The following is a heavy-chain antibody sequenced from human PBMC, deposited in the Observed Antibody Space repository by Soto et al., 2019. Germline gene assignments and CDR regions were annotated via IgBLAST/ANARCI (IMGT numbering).Heavy chain of an antibody. CDR3: ARDRGSNYAFDY. J-gene: IGHJ4*02. V-gene: IGHV4-31*03. D-gene: IGHD4-4*01. CDR1: GGSISSGGYY. Sequence: SETLSLTCTVSGGSISSGGYYWSWIRQHPGKGLEWIGYIYYSGSTYCNPSLKSRVTISVDTSKNQFSLKLSSVTAADTAVYYCARDRGSNYAFDYWGQGTLVTVSS. CDR2: IYYSGST.